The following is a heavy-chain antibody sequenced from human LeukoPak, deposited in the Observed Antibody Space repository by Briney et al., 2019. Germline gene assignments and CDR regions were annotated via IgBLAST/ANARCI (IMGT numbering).Heavy chain of an antibody. CDR3: ARYYDARALDY. J-gene: IGHJ4*02. Sequence: PSETLSLTCTVSGGSISSYYWSWIRQPPGKGLEWIGFIYYSGSTNYNPSLKSRVTISVDTSKNQFSLKVNSVTAADTAVYYCARYYDARALDYWGQGALVTVSS. D-gene: IGHD4/OR15-4a*01. CDR1: GGSISSYY. V-gene: IGHV4-59*01. CDR2: IYYSGST.